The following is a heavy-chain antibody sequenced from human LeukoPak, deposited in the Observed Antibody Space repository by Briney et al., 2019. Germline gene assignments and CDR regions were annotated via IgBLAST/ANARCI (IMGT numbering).Heavy chain of an antibody. Sequence: SETLSLTCTVSGGSISSYYWSWMRQPAGKGLEWIGRIYTSGSTNYNPSLKSRVTMSVDTSKNQFSLKLSSVTAADTAVYYCARDLGYYDSSGYPLGLDPWGQGTLVTVSS. CDR2: IYTSGST. CDR1: GGSISSYY. CDR3: ARDLGYYDSSGYPLGLDP. D-gene: IGHD3-22*01. V-gene: IGHV4-4*07. J-gene: IGHJ5*02.